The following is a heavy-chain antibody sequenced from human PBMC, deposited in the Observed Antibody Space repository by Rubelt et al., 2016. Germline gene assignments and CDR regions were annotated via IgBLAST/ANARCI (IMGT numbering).Heavy chain of an antibody. D-gene: IGHD3-10*01. CDR1: GGSISSSSYY. CDR2: IDYSGST. J-gene: IGHJ5*02. CDR3: ARKNNRVRFGETNNGFDP. V-gene: IGHV4-39*01. Sequence: QLQLQESGPGLVKPSETLSLTCTVSGGSISSSSYYWGWIRQPPGKGLEWIGSIDYSGSTYYNPSLKSRFTISVATSKNQFPLRRSAVTAAETAVYYGARKNNRVRFGETNNGFDPWGQGALVTVSS.